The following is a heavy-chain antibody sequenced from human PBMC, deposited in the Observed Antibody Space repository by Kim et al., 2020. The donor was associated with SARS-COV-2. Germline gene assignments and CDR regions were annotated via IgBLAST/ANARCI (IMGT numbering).Heavy chain of an antibody. CDR3: ARIQHLSQQYCPDDCFSRTLDR. D-gene: IGHD2-21*02. J-gene: IGHJ5*02. CDR2: VSSDGSP. Sequence: EWLGTVSSDGSPSYNPSLGSRLTISVDTTQNNFSLKMSSVTAADTAVFFCARIQHLSQQYCPDDCFSRTLDRWGPGSLVTVSS. V-gene: IGHV4-39*02.